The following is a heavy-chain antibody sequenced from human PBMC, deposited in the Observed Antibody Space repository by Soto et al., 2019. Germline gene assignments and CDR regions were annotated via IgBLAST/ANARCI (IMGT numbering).Heavy chain of an antibody. Sequence: SETLSLTCPVSGGSISSYYWSWIRQPAGKGLEWIGRIYTSGSTNYNPSLKSRVTMSVDTSKNQFSLKLSSVTAADTAVYYCARVEAVADSDAFDIWGQGTMVTVSS. J-gene: IGHJ3*02. CDR2: IYTSGST. D-gene: IGHD6-19*01. CDR1: GGSISSYY. CDR3: ARVEAVADSDAFDI. V-gene: IGHV4-4*07.